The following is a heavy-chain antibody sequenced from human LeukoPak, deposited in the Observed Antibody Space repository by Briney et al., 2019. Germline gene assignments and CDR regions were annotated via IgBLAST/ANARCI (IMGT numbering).Heavy chain of an antibody. J-gene: IGHJ3*02. CDR2: ISGSGDNT. V-gene: IGHV3-23*01. Sequence: GGSLRLSCAASGFTFSSYAMSWVRQAPGKGLEWVSGISGSGDNTYYADSVKGRFTISRDNSKNTLYVQVNSLGTEDTAAYYCAKGDYYDSSGYPPPSAFDIWGQGTMVTVSS. D-gene: IGHD3-22*01. CDR3: AKGDYYDSSGYPPPSAFDI. CDR1: GFTFSSYA.